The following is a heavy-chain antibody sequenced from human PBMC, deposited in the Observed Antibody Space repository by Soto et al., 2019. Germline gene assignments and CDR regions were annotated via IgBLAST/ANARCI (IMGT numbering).Heavy chain of an antibody. CDR3: ARVVSTMLRGVSAGDGFDI. V-gene: IGHV1-3*01. Sequence: QVQLVQSGAEVKKPGASVKVSCKASGYTFASYAMHWVRQAPGQRLECMGWINAGNGNTKYSQKLQGRVTITRDTHATTAYMELSSLRSEDTAVYYCARVVSTMLRGVSAGDGFDIWGQGTMVTVSS. J-gene: IGHJ3*02. CDR1: GYTFASYA. D-gene: IGHD3-10*01. CDR2: INAGNGNT.